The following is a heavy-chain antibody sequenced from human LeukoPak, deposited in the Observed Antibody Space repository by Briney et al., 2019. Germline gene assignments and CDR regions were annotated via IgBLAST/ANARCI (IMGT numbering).Heavy chain of an antibody. Sequence: GGSLRLSCAASGFTFSGYPIHWVRQAPGKGLEWVAVISYDGSNKYYADSVKGRFTISRDNSKNTLYLQMNSLGAEDTAVYYCVSFYETYWGRGTLVTVSS. CDR1: GFTFSGYP. V-gene: IGHV3-30-3*01. D-gene: IGHD2/OR15-2a*01. CDR2: ISYDGSNK. CDR3: VSFYETY. J-gene: IGHJ4*02.